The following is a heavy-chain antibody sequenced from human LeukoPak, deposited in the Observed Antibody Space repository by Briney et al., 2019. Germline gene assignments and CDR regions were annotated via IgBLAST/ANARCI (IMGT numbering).Heavy chain of an antibody. V-gene: IGHV1-69*06. D-gene: IGHD2-2*01. CDR1: GGTFSSYA. CDR3: ARTHPTPDIVVVPAAIGWFDP. Sequence: GASVKVSCKASGGTFSSYAISWVRQAPGQGLEWMGGIIPIFGTANYAQKFQGRVTITADKSTSTAYMELSSLRSEDTAVYYCARTHPTPDIVVVPAAIGWFDPWGQGTLVTVSS. J-gene: IGHJ5*02. CDR2: IIPIFGTA.